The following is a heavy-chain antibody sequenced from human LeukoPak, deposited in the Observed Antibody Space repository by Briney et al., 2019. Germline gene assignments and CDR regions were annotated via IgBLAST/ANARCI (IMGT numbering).Heavy chain of an antibody. Sequence: VSXXSISSSSYYWGWIRQPPGKGLEWIGSIYYSGSTYYNPSLKSRVTISVYTAKKQFSLKLSSVTAADTAVYYCARHGYSYGYGLQGYYYGMDVWGQGTTVTVSS. CDR3: ARHGYSYGYGLQGYYYGMDV. J-gene: IGHJ6*02. V-gene: IGHV4-39*01. CDR1: XXSISSSSYY. CDR2: IYYSGST. D-gene: IGHD5-18*01.